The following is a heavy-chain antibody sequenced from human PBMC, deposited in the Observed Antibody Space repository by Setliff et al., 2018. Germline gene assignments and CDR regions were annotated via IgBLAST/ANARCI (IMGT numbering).Heavy chain of an antibody. J-gene: IGHJ6*03. D-gene: IGHD1-26*01. Sequence: GGSLRLSCAGSGFTFSSYSMNWVRQAPGKGLEWVSYISSRSDIIYYADSVKGRFTISRDNAKNSLYLRLNSLRAEDTAVYYCASNPRKGRSGGYFYDDPYYYYMDVWGKGTTVTVSS. CDR1: GFTFSSYS. V-gene: IGHV3-48*01. CDR3: ASNPRKGRSGGYFYDDPYYYYMDV. CDR2: ISSRSDII.